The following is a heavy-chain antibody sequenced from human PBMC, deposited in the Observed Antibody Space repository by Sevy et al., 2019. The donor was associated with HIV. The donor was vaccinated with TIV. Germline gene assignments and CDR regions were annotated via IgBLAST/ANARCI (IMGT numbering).Heavy chain of an antibody. Sequence: GGSLRLSCAASGFTFSSYAMHWVRQAPGKGLEWVAVISNDGSNKYYEDSVKGRFTISRDNSKNTLYLQMNSLRAEDTAVYYCARDQYYDSSGSPYFDYWGQGTLVTVSS. CDR3: ARDQYYDSSGSPYFDY. CDR2: ISNDGSNK. CDR1: GFTFSSYA. D-gene: IGHD3-22*01. V-gene: IGHV3-30*04. J-gene: IGHJ4*02.